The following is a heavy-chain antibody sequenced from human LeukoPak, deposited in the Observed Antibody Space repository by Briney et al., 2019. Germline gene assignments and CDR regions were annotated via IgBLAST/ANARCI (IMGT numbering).Heavy chain of an antibody. D-gene: IGHD3-10*01. Sequence: GGSLRLSCAASGFTFSSYGMHWVRQAPGKGLEWVAVIWYDGSNKYYADSVKGRFTISRDNSKNTLYQQMNSLRAEDTAVYYCARVAMPGLWFGDYYFDYWGQGTLVTVSS. V-gene: IGHV3-33*01. J-gene: IGHJ4*02. CDR2: IWYDGSNK. CDR3: ARVAMPGLWFGDYYFDY. CDR1: GFTFSSYG.